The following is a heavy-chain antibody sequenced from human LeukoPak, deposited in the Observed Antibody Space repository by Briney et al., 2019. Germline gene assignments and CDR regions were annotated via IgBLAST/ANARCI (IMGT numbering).Heavy chain of an antibody. CDR2: INSDGSST. CDR3: ARVQLPYYYDSSGYGVGY. Sequence: GGSLRLSCAASGFTFSSYWVHWVRQAPGKGLVWVSRINSDGSSTSYADSVKGRFTISRDNAKNTLYLQMNSLRAEDTAVYYCARVQLPYYYDSSGYGVGYWGQGTLVTVSS. J-gene: IGHJ4*02. V-gene: IGHV3-74*01. CDR1: GFTFSSYW. D-gene: IGHD3-22*01.